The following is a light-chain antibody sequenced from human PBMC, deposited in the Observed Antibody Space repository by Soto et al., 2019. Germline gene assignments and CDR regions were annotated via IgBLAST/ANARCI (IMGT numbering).Light chain of an antibody. CDR1: QSVASN. CDR2: SAS. Sequence: EIVMTQSPASLSVSPGDGATLSCRASQSVASNVAWYQQKPGQGPRLLIPSASTRPAGVPARFSGSGSAPEYTPTYSCPRTQDCTDYYCQLYRSGPPQSTFGQGTKLQIK. V-gene: IGKV3-15*01. CDR3: QLYRSGPPQST. J-gene: IGKJ2*01.